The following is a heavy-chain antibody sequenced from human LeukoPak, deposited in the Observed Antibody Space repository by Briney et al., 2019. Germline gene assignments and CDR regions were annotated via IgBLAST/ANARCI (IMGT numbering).Heavy chain of an antibody. Sequence: GASVKVSCKASGDTFSSYAIIWVRQAPGQGLEWMGRIIPILGIANYAQKFQGRVTITADKSTSTAYMELSSLRSEDTAVYYCADYYDSSGSRALGYWGQGTLVTVSS. CDR3: ADYYDSSGSRALGY. J-gene: IGHJ4*02. V-gene: IGHV1-69*04. CDR1: GDTFSSYA. CDR2: IIPILGIA. D-gene: IGHD3-22*01.